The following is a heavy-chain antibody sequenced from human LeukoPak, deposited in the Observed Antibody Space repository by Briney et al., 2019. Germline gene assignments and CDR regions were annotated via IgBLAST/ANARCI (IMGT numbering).Heavy chain of an antibody. V-gene: IGHV1-8*03. CDR2: MNPNSGNT. CDR3: RRDGDGSGTGSFDI. CDR1: GYTFTSYD. J-gene: IGHJ3*02. Sequence: ASLKVSCTASGYTFTSYDINSVRQATGQGLERMGWMNPNSGNTGYTQKLQGRVTITRNPSISTAYMELRSLRSEDTAVNFWRRDGDGSGTGSFDIWGQGTIVTVSS. D-gene: IGHD3-10*01.